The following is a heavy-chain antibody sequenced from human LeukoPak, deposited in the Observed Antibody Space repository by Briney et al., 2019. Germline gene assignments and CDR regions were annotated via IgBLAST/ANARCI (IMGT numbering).Heavy chain of an antibody. V-gene: IGHV4-34*01. CDR2: INHSGST. Sequence: SETLSLTCAVYGGSFSGYYWSWIRQPPGKGLEWIGEINHSGSTNYNPSLKSRVTISVDTSKNQFSLKLSSVTAADTAVYYCASADYDMAFDIWGQGTMVTVSS. D-gene: IGHD3-9*01. CDR3: ASADYDMAFDI. CDR1: GGSFSGYY. J-gene: IGHJ3*02.